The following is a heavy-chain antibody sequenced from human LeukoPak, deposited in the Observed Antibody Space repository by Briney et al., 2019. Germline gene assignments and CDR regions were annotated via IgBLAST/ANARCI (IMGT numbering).Heavy chain of an antibody. CDR3: ARHGVYGELGFDP. CDR1: GYTFTNYW. CDR2: IYPGDSDT. V-gene: IGHV5-51*01. J-gene: IGHJ5*02. Sequence: GESLKISCKGSGYTFTNYWIGWVRQMPGKGLEWMGIIYPGDSDTRYSPSFRGQVTISADKSISTAYLQWSSLKASDIAMYYCARHGVYGELGFDPWGQGTLVTVSS. D-gene: IGHD4-17*01.